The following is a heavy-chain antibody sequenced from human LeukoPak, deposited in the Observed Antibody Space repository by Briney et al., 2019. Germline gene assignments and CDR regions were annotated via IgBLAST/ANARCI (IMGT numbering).Heavy chain of an antibody. CDR1: RYTFTHFY. CDR3: ARDVKVLERYFVS. CDR2: INPDSDAT. D-gene: IGHD1-1*01. Sequence: ASVTDSFKSTRYTFTHFYKHSLGQAPGQGLEWMGWINPDSDATKSAQKFQGSVTITRDTSISTAYSELNRLRSDDTAVSYFARDVKVLERYFVSLGEGTLVTVSP. V-gene: IGHV1-2*02. J-gene: IGHJ4*02.